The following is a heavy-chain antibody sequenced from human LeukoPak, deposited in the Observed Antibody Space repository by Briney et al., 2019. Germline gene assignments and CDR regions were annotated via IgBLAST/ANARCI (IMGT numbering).Heavy chain of an antibody. CDR3: ARARRDYYDSSGYYSAFNY. J-gene: IGHJ4*02. CDR2: INHSGSA. D-gene: IGHD3-22*01. Sequence: PSETLSLTCAVYGGPFSGYYWSWIRQPPGKGLEWIGEINHSGSANYNPSLKSRVTISVDMSKNQFSLKLNSVTAADTAVYYCARARRDYYDSSGYYSAFNYSGQGTLVTVSS. CDR1: GGPFSGYY. V-gene: IGHV4-34*01.